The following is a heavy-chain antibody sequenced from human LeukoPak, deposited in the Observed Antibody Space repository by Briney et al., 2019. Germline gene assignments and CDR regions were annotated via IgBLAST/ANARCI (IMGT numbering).Heavy chain of an antibody. D-gene: IGHD1-1*01. CDR3: ARDHSGTQDY. Sequence: PGRSLRLSCAASGFTFSNYGMHWVRQAPGKGLEWVAVIWDDGSNEYYADSVRGRFTIFRDNRRITLYLQMNSLRAEDTAVYSCARDHSGTQDYWGQGTLVTVSS. CDR2: IWDDGSNE. CDR1: GFTFSNYG. V-gene: IGHV3-33*01. J-gene: IGHJ4*02.